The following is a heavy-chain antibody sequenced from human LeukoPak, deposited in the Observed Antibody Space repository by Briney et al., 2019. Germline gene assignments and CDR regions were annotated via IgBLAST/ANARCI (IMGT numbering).Heavy chain of an antibody. CDR2: IYYSGST. CDR3: ATDGGH. V-gene: IGHV4-59*08. Sequence: PSETLSLTCTVSGGSIASYYWSWIRQPPGKGLEWIGYIYYSGSTDYNPSLKSRVTMSLDTSKKQVSLKLTSVTAADTAVYYCATDGGHWGQGTLVTVSS. CDR1: GGSIASYY. J-gene: IGHJ4*02. D-gene: IGHD4-23*01.